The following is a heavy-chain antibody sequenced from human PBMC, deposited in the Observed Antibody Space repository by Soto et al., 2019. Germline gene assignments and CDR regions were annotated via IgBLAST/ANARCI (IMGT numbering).Heavy chain of an antibody. V-gene: IGHV4-4*07. CDR2: VYSSGST. CDR1: GGSINSYW. J-gene: IGHJ4*02. CDR3: ARDIGSYAYGEGY. Sequence: SETLSLTCSVSGGSINSYWWSWIRQPAGKGLEWIGRVYSSGSTDYNPSLNSRATLSVETSKNQFSLKLSSVTAADTAVYYCARDIGSYAYGEGYWGQGIQVTVSS. D-gene: IGHD3-10*01.